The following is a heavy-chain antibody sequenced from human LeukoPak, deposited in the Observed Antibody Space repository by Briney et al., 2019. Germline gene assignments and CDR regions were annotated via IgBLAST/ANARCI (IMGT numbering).Heavy chain of an antibody. D-gene: IGHD6-19*01. Sequence: GSLRIPFSVPGFPFSIYEINWVRQAPGKGLEWVSNIHSSGTIKYYADSVKGRFSISRDNAKSSLYLQMNSLRVEDTAVYYCALLAVASDFDYWGQGALVTVSS. V-gene: IGHV3-48*03. J-gene: IGHJ4*02. CDR3: ALLAVASDFDY. CDR2: IHSSGTIK. CDR1: GFPFSIYE.